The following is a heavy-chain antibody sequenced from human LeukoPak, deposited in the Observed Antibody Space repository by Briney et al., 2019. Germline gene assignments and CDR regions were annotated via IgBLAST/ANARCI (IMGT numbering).Heavy chain of an antibody. J-gene: IGHJ4*02. Sequence: SQTLSLTCTVSGGSISSGGYYWSWIRQHPGKGLEWIGYIYYSGSTYYNPSLKSRVTISVDTSKNQFSLKLSSVTAADTAVYYCASQSVGIAAAGTIVDYWGQGTLVTVSS. CDR3: ASQSVGIAAAGTIVDY. CDR2: IYYSGST. V-gene: IGHV4-31*03. D-gene: IGHD6-13*01. CDR1: GGSISSGGYY.